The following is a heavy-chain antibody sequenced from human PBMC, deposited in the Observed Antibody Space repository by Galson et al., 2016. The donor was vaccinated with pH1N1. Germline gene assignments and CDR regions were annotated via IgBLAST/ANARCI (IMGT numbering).Heavy chain of an antibody. CDR1: GYMFTSYG. CDR2: ISGYNGNT. J-gene: IGHJ5*02. Sequence: SVKVSCKASGYMFTSYGITWVRQAPGQGLEWMGLISGYNGNTNYAQKFRGRLTMTTDTSTTTAYMELRSLRSDDMAFYYCARLSGSRWLDPWGQGTLVTVSS. CDR3: ARLSGSRWLDP. V-gene: IGHV1-18*03. D-gene: IGHD3-10*01.